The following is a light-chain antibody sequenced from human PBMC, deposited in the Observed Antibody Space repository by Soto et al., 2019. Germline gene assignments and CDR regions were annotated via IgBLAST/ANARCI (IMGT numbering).Light chain of an antibody. V-gene: IGKV1-5*01. CDR1: QSISGW. CDR2: DVS. J-gene: IGKJ1*01. CDR3: QQYNSYPWT. Sequence: DIQVTQSPSTLSASVGDRVTITCRASQSISGWLAWYQQKPGKAPKLLIYDVSSLESGVPSRFSGSGSGTEFTLAISSLQPDDFATYYCQQYNSYPWTFGQGTKV.